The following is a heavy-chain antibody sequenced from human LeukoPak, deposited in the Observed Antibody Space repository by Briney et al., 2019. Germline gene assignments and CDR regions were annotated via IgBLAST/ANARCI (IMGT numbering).Heavy chain of an antibody. D-gene: IGHD1-14*01. Sequence: PSETLSLTCTVSGGSISSYYRSWIRQPPGKGLEWIGYIYYSGSTNYNPSLKSRVTISVDTSKNQFSLKLSSVTAADTAVYYCATRTLTYWYFDLWGRGTLVTVSS. CDR2: IYYSGST. CDR3: ATRTLTYWYFDL. CDR1: GGSISSYY. J-gene: IGHJ2*01. V-gene: IGHV4-59*01.